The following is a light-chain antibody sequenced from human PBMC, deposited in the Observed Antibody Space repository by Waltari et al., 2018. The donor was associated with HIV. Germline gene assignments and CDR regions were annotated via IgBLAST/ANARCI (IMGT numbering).Light chain of an antibody. J-gene: IGKJ1*01. CDR3: QQYYSTPRT. Sequence: DIVLSRSTDSLAVSLRERATMNCKPSQKILFSSTNKNYLRWYQQRPGQPPRLLIYWASSRESGVPERFTGSGAGTNVTLTISRLQADDVAVYFCQQYYSTPRTFGQGTKV. V-gene: IGKV4-1*01. CDR1: QKILFSSTNKNY. CDR2: WAS.